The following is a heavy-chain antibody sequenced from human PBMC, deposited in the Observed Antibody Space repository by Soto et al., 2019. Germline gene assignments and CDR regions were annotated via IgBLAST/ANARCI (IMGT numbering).Heavy chain of an antibody. V-gene: IGHV1-69*02. Sequence: SVKVSCKASGGTFSSYTISWVRQAPGQGLEWMGRIIPILGIANYAQKFQGRVTITADKSTSTAYMELSSLRSEDTAVYYCARAAEQWLVSGWFDPWGQGTLVTVSS. CDR2: IIPILGIA. D-gene: IGHD6-19*01. CDR1: GGTFSSYT. J-gene: IGHJ5*02. CDR3: ARAAEQWLVSGWFDP.